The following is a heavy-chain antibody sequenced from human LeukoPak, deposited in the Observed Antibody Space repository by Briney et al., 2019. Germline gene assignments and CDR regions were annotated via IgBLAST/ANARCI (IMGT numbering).Heavy chain of an antibody. V-gene: IGHV4-34*01. D-gene: IGHD6-13*01. CDR3: ARGRGFGSYSSSRNWFDP. J-gene: IGHJ5*02. CDR1: GGSFSGYY. Sequence: PSETLSLTCAVYGGSFSGYYWSWIRQPPGKGLEWIGEINHSGSTNYNPSLKSRVTISVDTSKNQFSLKLSSVTAADTAVYYCARGRGFGSYSSSRNWFDPWGQGTLVTVSS. CDR2: INHSGST.